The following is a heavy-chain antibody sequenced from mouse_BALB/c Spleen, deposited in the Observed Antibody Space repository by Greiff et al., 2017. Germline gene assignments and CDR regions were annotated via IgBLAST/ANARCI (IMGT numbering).Heavy chain of an antibody. D-gene: IGHD2-14*01. V-gene: IGHV2-2*02. CDR1: GFSLTSYG. J-gene: IGHJ3*01. CDR3: ARNDRYDAWFAY. Sequence: VMLVESGPGLVQPSQSLSITCTVSGFSLTSYGVHWVRQSPGKGLEWLGAIWSGGSTDYNAAFISRLSISKDNSKSQVFFKMNSLQANDTAIYYCARNDRYDAWFAYWGQGTLVTVSA. CDR2: IWSGGST.